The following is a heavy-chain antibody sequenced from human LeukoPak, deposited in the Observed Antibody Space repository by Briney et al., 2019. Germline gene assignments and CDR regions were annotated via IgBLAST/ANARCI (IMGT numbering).Heavy chain of an antibody. Sequence: ASVKVSCKASGYTLTSYFIHWVRQAPGQGLECMGIINPSGGSTSYAQKFQGRVTMTRDTSTSTVYMELSSLRSEDTAVYYCARDQDWNYAFDIWGQGTMVTVSS. CDR1: GYTLTSYF. CDR3: ARDQDWNYAFDI. V-gene: IGHV1-46*01. CDR2: INPSGGST. J-gene: IGHJ3*02. D-gene: IGHD1-7*01.